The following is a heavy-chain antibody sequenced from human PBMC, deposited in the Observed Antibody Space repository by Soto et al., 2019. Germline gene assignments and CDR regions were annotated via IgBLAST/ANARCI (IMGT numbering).Heavy chain of an antibody. CDR2: INAGNGNT. CDR3: ARDRNSYYDFWSGYPDWYFDL. D-gene: IGHD3-3*01. CDR1: GYTFTSYA. V-gene: IGHV1-3*01. Sequence: QVQLVQSGAEVKKPGASVKVSCKASGYTFTSYAMHWVRQAPGQRLEWMGWINAGNGNTKYSQKFQGRVTITRDTAASTAYMELSSLRSEDTALYYCARDRNSYYDFWSGYPDWYFDLWGRGTLVTVSS. J-gene: IGHJ2*01.